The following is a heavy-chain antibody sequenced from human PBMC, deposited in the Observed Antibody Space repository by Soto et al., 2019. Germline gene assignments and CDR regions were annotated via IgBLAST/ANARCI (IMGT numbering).Heavy chain of an antibody. CDR2: ISYDGSNK. CDR1: GFTFSSYA. Sequence: QVQLVESGGGVVQPGRSLRLSCAASGFTFSSYAMHWVRQAPGKGLEWVAVISYDGSNKYYADSVKGRFTISRDNSKNTLYLQMNSLRAEDTAVYYCARSARITMIVAMNYWGQGTLVTVSS. CDR3: ARSARITMIVAMNY. V-gene: IGHV3-30-3*01. J-gene: IGHJ4*02. D-gene: IGHD3-22*01.